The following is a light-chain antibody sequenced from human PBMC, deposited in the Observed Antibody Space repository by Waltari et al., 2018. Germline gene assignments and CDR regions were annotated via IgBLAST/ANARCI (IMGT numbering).Light chain of an antibody. CDR3: QQGHRFPWT. V-gene: IGKV1-12*01. J-gene: IGKJ1*01. CDR1: QDISTW. Sequence: DIQMTQSPSSVSASVGDKVTITCRASQDISTWLAWYQQRPGRAPRLLIYDTSRVQSGVPSRFRVSASGTDFTLTINGMQPEDFATYYCQQGHRFPWTFGQGTRVEIK. CDR2: DTS.